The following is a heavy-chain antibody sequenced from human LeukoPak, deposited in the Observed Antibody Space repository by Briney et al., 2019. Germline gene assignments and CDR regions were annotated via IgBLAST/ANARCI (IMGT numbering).Heavy chain of an antibody. CDR2: IIPIFGTA. V-gene: IGHV1-69*05. Sequence: SVKVSCKASGGTFSSYAISWVRQAPGQGLEWMGGIIPIFGTANYAQKFQGRVTITTDESTSTAYMELSSLRSEDTAVYYCASVEGYDFSYYFDYWGQGTLVTVSS. J-gene: IGHJ4*02. CDR3: ASVEGYDFSYYFDY. CDR1: GGTFSSYA. D-gene: IGHD3-22*01.